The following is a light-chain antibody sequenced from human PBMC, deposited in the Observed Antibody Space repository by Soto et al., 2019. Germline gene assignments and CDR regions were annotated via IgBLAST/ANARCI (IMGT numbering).Light chain of an antibody. J-gene: IGKJ1*01. CDR3: QKYGSWT. Sequence: EIVLTQSPGTLSVSPGERATLSCRASQSISSNYLAWYQQKPGQAPSLLIYGASSRATGIPDRFSGSGSETDFTLSISRLEPEDSAIYDSQKYGSWTFGQGTKVEIK. CDR2: GAS. V-gene: IGKV3-20*01. CDR1: QSISSNY.